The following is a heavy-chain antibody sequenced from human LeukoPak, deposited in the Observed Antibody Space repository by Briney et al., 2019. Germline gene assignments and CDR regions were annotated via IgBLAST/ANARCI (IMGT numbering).Heavy chain of an antibody. CDR1: GFTFSYYN. D-gene: IGHD5-24*01. V-gene: IGHV3-30*02. CDR3: AKSGYNRFDY. CDR2: IRHDESDQ. Sequence: GGSLRLSCAASGFTFSYYNMHWVRQAPGKGLEWVAMIRHDESDQYYVDSVKGRFFISRDNSKSTLFLQMNSLRAEDTALYFCAKSGYNRFDYWGQGTLVTVSS. J-gene: IGHJ4*02.